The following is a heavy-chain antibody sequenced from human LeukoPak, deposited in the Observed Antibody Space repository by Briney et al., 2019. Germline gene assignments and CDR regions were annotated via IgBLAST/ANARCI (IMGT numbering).Heavy chain of an antibody. CDR3: ARGDSAYYYDSSGYGY. V-gene: IGHV4-30-4*08. CDR2: IYYSGST. CDR1: GGSISSGDYY. D-gene: IGHD3-22*01. J-gene: IGHJ4*02. Sequence: PSQTLSLTCTVSGGSISSGDYYWSWIRQPPGKGLEWIGYIYYSGSTYYNPSLKSRVTISVDTSKNQFSLKLSSLTAADTAVYYCARGDSAYYYDSSGYGYWGQGTLVTVSS.